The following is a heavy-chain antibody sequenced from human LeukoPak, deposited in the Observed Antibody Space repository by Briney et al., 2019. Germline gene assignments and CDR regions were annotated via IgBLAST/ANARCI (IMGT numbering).Heavy chain of an antibody. D-gene: IGHD6-13*01. CDR3: ASPGSSWYTSALDY. Sequence: SQTLSLTCAVYGGSFSGYYWRWIRQPPGKGLEWIGEINHSGSTNYNPSLKSRVTISVDTSKNQFSLKLSSVTAADTAVYYCASPGSSWYTSALDYWGQGTLVTVSS. J-gene: IGHJ4*02. CDR1: GGSFSGYY. CDR2: INHSGST. V-gene: IGHV4-34*01.